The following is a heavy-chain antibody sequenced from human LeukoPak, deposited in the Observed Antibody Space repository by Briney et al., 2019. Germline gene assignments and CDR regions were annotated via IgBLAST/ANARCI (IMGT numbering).Heavy chain of an antibody. CDR1: GFTIDDYT. V-gene: IGHV3-43*01. CDR3: AKDYSGYCSSTSCPVVFDY. Sequence: GGSLRLSCAASGFTIDDYTMHWVRQAPGKGLEWVSLISWDGGSTYYAGSVKGRFTISRDNSKNSLYLQMNSLRTEDTALYYCAKDYSGYCSSTSCPVVFDYWGQGTLVTVSS. D-gene: IGHD2-2*01. CDR2: ISWDGGST. J-gene: IGHJ4*02.